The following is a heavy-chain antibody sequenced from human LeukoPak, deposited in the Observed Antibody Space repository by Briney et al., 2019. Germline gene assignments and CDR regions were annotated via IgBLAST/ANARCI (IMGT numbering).Heavy chain of an antibody. CDR3: ARRGAITGGFDI. D-gene: IGHD3-10*01. CDR1: GFTFSSYW. J-gene: IGHJ3*02. Sequence: PGGSLRLSCAASGFTFSSYWMHWVRQAPGKGLVWVSRINSDGSSTTYADSVKGRVTISRDNAKNTLYLQMNSLRAEDTAVYNCARRGAITGGFDIWGQGTMVTVSS. CDR2: INSDGSST. V-gene: IGHV3-74*01.